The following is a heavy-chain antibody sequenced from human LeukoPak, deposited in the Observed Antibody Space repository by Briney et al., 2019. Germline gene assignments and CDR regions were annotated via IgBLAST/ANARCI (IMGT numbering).Heavy chain of an antibody. Sequence: GGSLSFSCEAPGSPFTNHWMSWVRQAPGKGLEWVANINQDGSEKFYVDSVKGRFTISRDNAKNSLYLQMNSLRAEDTAVYYCAEGTTAWGQGTLVTVSS. V-gene: IGHV3-7*01. CDR2: INQDGSEK. CDR3: AEGTTA. J-gene: IGHJ5*02. D-gene: IGHD2/OR15-2a*01. CDR1: GSPFTNHW.